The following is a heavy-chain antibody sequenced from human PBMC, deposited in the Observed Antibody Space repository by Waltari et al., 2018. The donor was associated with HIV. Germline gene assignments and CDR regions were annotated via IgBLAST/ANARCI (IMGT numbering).Heavy chain of an antibody. CDR1: GFTFDDYA. D-gene: IGHD5-18*01. Sequence: EVQLVESGGVVVQPGGSLRLSCAASGFTFDDYAMHWVRQAPGKGLEWVSLISWDGGSTYYADSVKGRFTISRDNSKNSLYLQMNSLRAEDTALYYCAKSSGTAMVTWYYGMDVWGQGTTVTV. V-gene: IGHV3-43D*04. CDR3: AKSSGTAMVTWYYGMDV. J-gene: IGHJ6*02. CDR2: ISWDGGST.